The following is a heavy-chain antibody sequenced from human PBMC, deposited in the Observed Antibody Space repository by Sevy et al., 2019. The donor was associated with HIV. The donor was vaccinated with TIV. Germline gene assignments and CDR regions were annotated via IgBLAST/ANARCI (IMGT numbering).Heavy chain of an antibody. CDR2: ISNSGGST. D-gene: IGHD3-22*01. CDR3: ANSPYESSGSFYAFTL. Sequence: GGSLRLSCAASGFTFMKYAMTWVRQAPGKGPEWVAAISNSGGSTYYADSVKGRFTISRDNSQDTLFLQMNNLRAEDIADYYCANSPYESSGSFYAFTLWGRGTMVTVSS. CDR1: GFTFMKYA. V-gene: IGHV3-23*01. J-gene: IGHJ3*01.